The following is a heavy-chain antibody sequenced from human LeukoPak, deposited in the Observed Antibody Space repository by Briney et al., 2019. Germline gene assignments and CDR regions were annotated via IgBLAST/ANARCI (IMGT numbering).Heavy chain of an antibody. Sequence: SQTLSLTCTVSGGSISSTTYYWSWIRQPAGKGLEWIGRIHVSGSTNYNPSLKSRITISVDTSKNQFFLELSSVTAADTAVYYCARDFDSPLVFDIWGQGTMVTVSS. J-gene: IGHJ3*02. V-gene: IGHV4-61*02. CDR3: ARDFDSPLVFDI. CDR2: IHVSGST. D-gene: IGHD3-9*01. CDR1: GGSISSTTYY.